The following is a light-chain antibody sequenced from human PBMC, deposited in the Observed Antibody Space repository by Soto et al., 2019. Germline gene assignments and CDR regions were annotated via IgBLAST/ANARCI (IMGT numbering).Light chain of an antibody. CDR2: DAS. J-gene: IGKJ4*01. CDR3: QQYNNWPLP. Sequence: VLTQSPGNLSLSPRERATLPCRASQSISRTLAWYQQKSGQPPRLLIYDASTRATGFPARFSGSGSGTEFTLTISSLQSEDFAVYYCQQYNNWPLPFGGGTKVDIK. CDR1: QSISRT. V-gene: IGKV3D-15*01.